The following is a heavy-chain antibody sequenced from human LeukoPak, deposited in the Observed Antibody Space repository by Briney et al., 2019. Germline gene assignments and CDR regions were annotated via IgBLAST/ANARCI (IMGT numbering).Heavy chain of an antibody. V-gene: IGHV3-9*01. Sequence: GRSLRLSCAASGFTFDDYAMHRVRQAPGKGLEWVSGISWNSGSIGYADSVKGRFTISRDNAKNSLYLQMNSLRAEDTALYYCAKDIAGAVAGNFDYWGQGTLVTVSS. CDR2: ISWNSGSI. D-gene: IGHD6-19*01. CDR1: GFTFDDYA. CDR3: AKDIAGAVAGNFDY. J-gene: IGHJ4*02.